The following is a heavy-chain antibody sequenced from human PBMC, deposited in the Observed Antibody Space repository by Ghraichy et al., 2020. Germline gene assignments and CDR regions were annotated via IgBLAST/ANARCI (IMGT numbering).Heavy chain of an antibody. CDR2: ISSSGSTI. CDR3: ARGRRRFLNYYDSSGPFDY. D-gene: IGHD3-22*01. J-gene: IGHJ4*02. Sequence: GSLRLSCAASGFTFSSYEMNWVRQAPGKGLEWVSYISSSGSTIYYADSVKGRFTISRDNAKNSLYLQMNSLRAEDTAVYYCARGRRRFLNYYDSSGPFDYWGQGTLVTVSS. CDR1: GFTFSSYE. V-gene: IGHV3-48*03.